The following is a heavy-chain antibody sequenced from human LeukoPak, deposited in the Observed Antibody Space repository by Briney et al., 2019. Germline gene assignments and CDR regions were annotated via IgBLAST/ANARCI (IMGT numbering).Heavy chain of an antibody. V-gene: IGHV3-53*01. Sequence: GGSLRLSCAASGFTVRSNYMSWVRQAPGKGLEWVSVIYTGGGTYYADCVKGRFPLSRDNSKNTVYLQMNTLRAEDTAVYYCASNGYPSGWFDPWGRGALVTVSS. CDR1: GFTVRSNY. CDR3: ASNGYPSGWFDP. J-gene: IGHJ5*02. D-gene: IGHD2-8*01. CDR2: IYTGGGT.